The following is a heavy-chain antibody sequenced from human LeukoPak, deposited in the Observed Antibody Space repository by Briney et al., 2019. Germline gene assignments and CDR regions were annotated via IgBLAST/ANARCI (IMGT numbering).Heavy chain of an antibody. D-gene: IGHD2-2*01. V-gene: IGHV3-30-3*01. CDR3: ARDMGGIVVVPAETGFDY. Sequence: GGSLRLSCAASGFTFSSYAMHWVRQAPGKGLEWVAVISYDGSNKYYADSVKGRFTISRDNSKNTLYLQMNSLRAEDTAVYYCARDMGGIVVVPAETGFDYWGQGTLVTVSS. CDR2: ISYDGSNK. J-gene: IGHJ4*02. CDR1: GFTFSSYA.